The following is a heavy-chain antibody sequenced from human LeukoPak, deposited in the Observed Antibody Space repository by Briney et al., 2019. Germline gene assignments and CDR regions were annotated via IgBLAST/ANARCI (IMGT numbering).Heavy chain of an antibody. D-gene: IGHD4-11*01. CDR3: ARLQSYGNFIDDY. J-gene: IGHJ4*02. Sequence: SETLSLTCTVSGVSISTSYWSWIRQPPGKGLEWIGYIYYTGSTTYNPSLKSRITMSVDTSKSQFSLKLSSVTAADTDVYYCARLQSYGNFIDDYWGQGTLVTVSS. CDR1: GVSISTSY. V-gene: IGHV4-59*01. CDR2: IYYTGST.